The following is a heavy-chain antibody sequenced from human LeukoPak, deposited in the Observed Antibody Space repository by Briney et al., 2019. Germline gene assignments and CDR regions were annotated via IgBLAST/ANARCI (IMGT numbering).Heavy chain of an antibody. D-gene: IGHD3-3*01. V-gene: IGHV1-24*01. J-gene: IGHJ4*02. CDR2: FDPEVGKT. CDR1: GYSLTALS. CDR3: ARAPIWSGYGGELGFYHHFDY. Sequence: ASVKVSCKVSGYSLTALSMHWVRQAPGKGLEWMGGFDPEVGKTMYAEKLDGRLTVTDDTSADTAYMQLSSLRSEDTAVYYCARAPIWSGYGGELGFYHHFDYWGQGTLVTVSS.